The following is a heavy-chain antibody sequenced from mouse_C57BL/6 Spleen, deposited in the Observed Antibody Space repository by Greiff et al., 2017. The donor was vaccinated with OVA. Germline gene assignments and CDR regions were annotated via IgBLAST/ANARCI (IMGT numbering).Heavy chain of an antibody. CDR3: ARGGITTVVATDYAMDY. J-gene: IGHJ4*01. CDR2: INPNYGTT. Sequence: VQLQQSGPELVKPGASVKISCKASGYSFTDYNMNWVKQSNGKSLEWIGVINPNYGTTSYNQKFKGKATLTVDQSSSTAYMQLNSLTSEDSAVYYCARGGITTVVATDYAMDYWGQGTSVTVSS. D-gene: IGHD1-1*01. CDR1: GYSFTDYN. V-gene: IGHV1-39*01.